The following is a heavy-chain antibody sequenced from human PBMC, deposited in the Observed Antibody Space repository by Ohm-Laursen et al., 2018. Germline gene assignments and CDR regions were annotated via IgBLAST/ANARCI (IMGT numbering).Heavy chain of an antibody. CDR3: ARGRVPGDY. CDR1: GGSISTYY. V-gene: IGHV4-59*01. CDR2: IYYTGNT. Sequence: GTLSLTCTVSGGSISTYYWSWIRQPPGKGLEWIGSIYYTGNTNYSPSLKSRITISLDTSKNQFSLKLNSVTAADTAVYYCARGRVPGDYWGQGTLVTVSS. J-gene: IGHJ4*02. D-gene: IGHD3-3*01.